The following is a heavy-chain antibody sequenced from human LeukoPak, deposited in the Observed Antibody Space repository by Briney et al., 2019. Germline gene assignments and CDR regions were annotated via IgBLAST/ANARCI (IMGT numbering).Heavy chain of an antibody. Sequence: SVKVSCKASGGTFSSYAISWVRQAPGQGLEWMGRIIPILGIANYAQKFQGRVTITADKSTSTAYMELSSLRSEDTAVYYCARDGRVYSYGYVMNWFDPWGQGTLVTVSS. CDR2: IIPILGIA. V-gene: IGHV1-69*04. J-gene: IGHJ5*02. CDR1: GGTFSSYA. CDR3: ARDGRVYSYGYVMNWFDP. D-gene: IGHD5-18*01.